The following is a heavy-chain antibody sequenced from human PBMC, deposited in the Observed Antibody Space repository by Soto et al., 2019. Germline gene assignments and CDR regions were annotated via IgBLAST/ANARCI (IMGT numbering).Heavy chain of an antibody. Sequence: QVQLVQSGAEVKKPGASVKVSCKASGYTFTSYGISWVRQAPGQGIEWMGWISAYNGNTNYAQKLQGRVTRTTDPSTSTAYMELRSLRSDDTAVYYCARDAGYFYGSGSYYTCSGMDVWGQGTTVTVSS. J-gene: IGHJ6*02. D-gene: IGHD3-10*01. CDR1: GYTFTSYG. CDR3: ARDAGYFYGSGSYYTCSGMDV. CDR2: ISAYNGNT. V-gene: IGHV1-18*01.